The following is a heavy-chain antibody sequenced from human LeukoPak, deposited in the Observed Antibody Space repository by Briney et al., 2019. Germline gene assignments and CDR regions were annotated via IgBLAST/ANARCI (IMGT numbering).Heavy chain of an antibody. CDR2: INGDGNT. D-gene: IGHD2-15*01. V-gene: IGHV3-43*02. J-gene: IGHJ4*02. CDR1: GFNFGRNS. Sequence: GGSLRLSCAASGFNFGRNSMHWARQVPGKGLEWLSLINGDGNTYYAASVNGRFTVSRDNSKNSLYLQMSSLRTEDTALYYCAKDIGGGLLEYWGQGTLVTVSS. CDR3: AKDIGGGLLEY.